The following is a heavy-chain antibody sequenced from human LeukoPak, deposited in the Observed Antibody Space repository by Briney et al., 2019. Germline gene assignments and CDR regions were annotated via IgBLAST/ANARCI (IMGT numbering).Heavy chain of an antibody. CDR2: IYPGDSDT. V-gene: IGHV5-51*01. Sequence: GESLKISCKGSGYSFTSYWIGWVRQMPGKGLEWMGIIYPGDSDTRYSPSFQGQVTISADKSISTAYLQWSSLKASDTAMYYCARRRMRDGVTTYYFDYWGQGTLVTVSS. D-gene: IGHD4-11*01. CDR3: ARRRMRDGVTTYYFDY. J-gene: IGHJ4*02. CDR1: GYSFTSYW.